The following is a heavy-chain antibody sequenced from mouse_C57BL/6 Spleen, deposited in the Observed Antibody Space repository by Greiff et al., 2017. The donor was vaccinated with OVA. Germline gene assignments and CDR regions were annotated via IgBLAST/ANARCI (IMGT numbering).Heavy chain of an antibody. CDR2: ISSGGSYT. Sequence: EVMLVESGGDLVKPGGSLKLSCAASGFTFSSYGLSWVRQTPDKRLEWVATISSGGSYTYYPDSVKGRFTISRDNAKNTLYLQMSSLKSEDTAMYYCARRGTGEAYWYFDVWGTGTTVTVSS. D-gene: IGHD4-1*01. J-gene: IGHJ1*03. CDR1: GFTFSSYG. V-gene: IGHV5-6*02. CDR3: ARRGTGEAYWYFDV.